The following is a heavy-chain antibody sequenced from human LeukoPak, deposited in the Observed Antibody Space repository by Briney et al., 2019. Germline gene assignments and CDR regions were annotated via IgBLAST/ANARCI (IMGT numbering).Heavy chain of an antibody. D-gene: IGHD2-2*01. J-gene: IGHJ5*02. CDR2: IYTSGST. V-gene: IGHV4-4*07. CDR3: AGDLYCSSTSCYGGWFDP. Sequence: PSETLSLTCTVSGGSISSYYWSWIRQPAGKGLEWIGRIYTSGSTNYNPSLKSRVTISVDTSKNQFSLKLSSVTAADTAVYYCAGDLYCSSTSCYGGWFDPWGQGTLVTVSS. CDR1: GGSISSYY.